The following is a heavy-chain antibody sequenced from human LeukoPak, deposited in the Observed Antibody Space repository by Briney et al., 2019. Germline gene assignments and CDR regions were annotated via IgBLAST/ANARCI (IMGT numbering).Heavy chain of an antibody. D-gene: IGHD2-2*01. V-gene: IGHV1-46*01. J-gene: IGHJ4*02. CDR2: INPSGGST. CDR1: GYTFTSYY. Sequence: ASVKVSCKASGYTFTSYYMHWVRQAPGQGLEWMGIINPSGGSTSYAQKFRGRVTMTEDTSSNTAYMELRSLRDEDTAVYYCASGLLEFCTSITCEDYWGQGTLVTVSA. CDR3: ASGLLEFCTSITCEDY.